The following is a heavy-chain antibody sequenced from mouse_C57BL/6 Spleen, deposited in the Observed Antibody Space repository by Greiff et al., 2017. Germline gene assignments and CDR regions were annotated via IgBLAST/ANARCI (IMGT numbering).Heavy chain of an antibody. V-gene: IGHV1-54*01. CDR2: INPGSGGT. J-gene: IGHJ2*01. Sequence: QVQLQQSGAELVRPGTSVKVSCKASGYAFTNYLIEWVKQRPGQGLEWIGVINPGSGGTNYNEKFKGKATLTADKSSSTAYMQLSSLTSEDSAVYFCATYGYPDDFDYWGQGTTLTVSS. D-gene: IGHD2-2*01. CDR3: ATYGYPDDFDY. CDR1: GYAFTNYL.